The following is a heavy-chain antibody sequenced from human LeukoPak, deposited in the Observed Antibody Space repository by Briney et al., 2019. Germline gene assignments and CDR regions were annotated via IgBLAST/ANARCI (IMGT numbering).Heavy chain of an antibody. CDR1: GLTFSSYA. V-gene: IGHV3-23*01. CDR3: AKTSLSDPSGHYYYMDV. J-gene: IGHJ6*03. D-gene: IGHD3-3*01. Sequence: GGSLRLSCAASGLTFSSYAMSWVRQAPGKGLEWVSAINGGGGSTYYADSVKGRFTISRDNSQNTVSLQLNNLRIEDTALYYCAKTSLSDPSGHYYYMDVWGKGTTVTVSS. CDR2: INGGGGST.